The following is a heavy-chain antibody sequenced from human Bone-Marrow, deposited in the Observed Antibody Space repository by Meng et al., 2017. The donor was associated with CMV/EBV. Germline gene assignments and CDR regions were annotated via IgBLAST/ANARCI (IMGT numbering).Heavy chain of an antibody. J-gene: IGHJ2*01. CDR3: ARGAEYDILTGSSWYFDL. CDR1: GGSFSGYY. D-gene: IGHD3-9*01. V-gene: IGHV4-34*01. Sequence: SETLSLTCAVYGGSFSGYYWSWIRQPPGKGLEWIGEINHSGSTNSNPSLKSRVTISVDTSKNQFSLKLSPVTAADTAVYYCARGAEYDILTGSSWYFDLWGRGTLVTVSS. CDR2: INHSGST.